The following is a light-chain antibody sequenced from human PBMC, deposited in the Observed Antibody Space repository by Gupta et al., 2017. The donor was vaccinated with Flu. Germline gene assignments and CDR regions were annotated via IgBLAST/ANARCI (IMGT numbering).Light chain of an antibody. CDR1: QTVASNS. V-gene: IGKV3-20*01. CDR2: DSS. CDR3: QQYGSSPLLT. J-gene: IGKJ4*01. Sequence: TLSLSPGERATLSCRGSQTVASNSLAWYQQTPGQASRLLIYDSSSRATGIPDRFSGSGSGTDFTLTISRLEPEDFAVYYCQQYGSSPLLTFGGGTKVEIK.